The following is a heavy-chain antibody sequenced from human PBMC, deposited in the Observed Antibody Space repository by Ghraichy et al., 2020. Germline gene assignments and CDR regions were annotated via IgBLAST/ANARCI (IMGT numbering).Heavy chain of an antibody. CDR1: GFTFRSYA. V-gene: IGHV3-21*01. J-gene: IGHJ5*02. CDR3: ARDGISDGFDP. CDR2: ISSTSTYI. D-gene: IGHD6-13*01. Sequence: GGSLRLSCAASGFTFRSYAMNWVRQAPGKGLEWVSFISSTSTYIYSADSVKGRFTISRDNANNSLYLQMNSLRAEDTAVYYCARDGISDGFDPWGQGTLVTVSS.